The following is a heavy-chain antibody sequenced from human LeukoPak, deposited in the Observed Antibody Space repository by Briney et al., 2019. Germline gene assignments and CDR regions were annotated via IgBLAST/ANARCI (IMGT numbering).Heavy chain of an antibody. Sequence: PSETLSLTCTVSGGSISSYYWSWIRQPPGKGLEWIGYIYYSGSTNYNPSLKSRVTISVDTSKSQFSLKLSSVTAADTAVYYCARCSSTSCSDFDYWGQGTLVTVSS. J-gene: IGHJ4*02. D-gene: IGHD2-2*01. CDR1: GGSISSYY. CDR2: IYYSGST. CDR3: ARCSSTSCSDFDY. V-gene: IGHV4-59*01.